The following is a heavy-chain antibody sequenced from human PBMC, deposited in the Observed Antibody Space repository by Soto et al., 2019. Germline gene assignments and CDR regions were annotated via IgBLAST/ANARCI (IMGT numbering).Heavy chain of an antibody. D-gene: IGHD3-16*02. Sequence: GGSLRLSCAASGLTFSSYAMSWVRQAPGKGLEWVSAISGSGGSTYYADSVKGRFTISRDNSKNTLYLQMNSLRAEDTAVYYCAKDRMITFGGVIVHFDYWGQGTLVTVSS. CDR1: GLTFSSYA. J-gene: IGHJ4*02. V-gene: IGHV3-23*01. CDR3: AKDRMITFGGVIVHFDY. CDR2: ISGSGGST.